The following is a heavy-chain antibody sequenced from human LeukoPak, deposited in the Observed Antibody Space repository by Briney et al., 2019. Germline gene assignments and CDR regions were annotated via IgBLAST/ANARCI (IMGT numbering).Heavy chain of an antibody. CDR1: GYTFTGYF. D-gene: IGHD3-3*01. V-gene: IGHV1-2*02. Sequence: ASVKVSCKASGYTFTGYFMHWVRQAPGQGLEWMGWINPNSGDTNYAQKLQGRVTMTTDTSTSTAYMELRSLRSDDTAVYYCARDRTPRYYDFWSGYYPDAFDIWGQGTMVTVSS. CDR2: INPNSGDT. CDR3: ARDRTPRYYDFWSGYYPDAFDI. J-gene: IGHJ3*02.